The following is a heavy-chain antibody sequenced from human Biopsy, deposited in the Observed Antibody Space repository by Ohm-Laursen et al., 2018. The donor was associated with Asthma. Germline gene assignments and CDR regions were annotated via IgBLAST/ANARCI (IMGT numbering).Heavy chain of an antibody. Sequence: SLRLSCAASGFTFNSYGMHWVRQAPGKGLEWVAVISYDGRNKYYGDSVKGRFTISRDNSKNTVYLQMISLRVEDTSVYYCARVAYYDFWSGYSRPIPGYYCMDVWGHGTTVTVSS. CDR1: GFTFNSYG. D-gene: IGHD3-3*01. J-gene: IGHJ6*02. CDR3: ARVAYYDFWSGYSRPIPGYYCMDV. V-gene: IGHV3-30*03. CDR2: ISYDGRNK.